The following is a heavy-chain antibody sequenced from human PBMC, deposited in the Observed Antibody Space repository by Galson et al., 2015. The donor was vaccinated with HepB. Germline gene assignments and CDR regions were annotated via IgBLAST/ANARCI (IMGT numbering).Heavy chain of an antibody. CDR1: GYTFTSFG. Sequence: SVTVSCKASGYTFTSFGINWVRQAPGQGLEWMGWISAYDGDTKFAQKFQGRATMTTDTSTTTAYMELRSLRSDDTAIYYCARGFRFCDGGRCYPRPFGYWVQGTLVTVSS. D-gene: IGHD2-15*01. CDR2: ISAYDGDT. J-gene: IGHJ4*02. V-gene: IGHV1-18*04. CDR3: ARGFRFCDGGRCYPRPFGY.